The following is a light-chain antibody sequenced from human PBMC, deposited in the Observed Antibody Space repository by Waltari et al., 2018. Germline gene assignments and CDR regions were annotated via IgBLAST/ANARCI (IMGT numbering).Light chain of an antibody. J-gene: IGKJ5*01. CDR3: QQYGTSPPVT. CDR2: NAY. V-gene: IGKV3-20*01. Sequence: EVVLTQSPGTLSLSPGERVTLSCRASQDVRTYLAWYQQKPGQAPRLLIYNAYSRATGIPDRFSGSGSGTDFTLTISRLEPEDLAVYYCQQYGTSPPVTFGQGTRLEIK. CDR1: QDVRTY.